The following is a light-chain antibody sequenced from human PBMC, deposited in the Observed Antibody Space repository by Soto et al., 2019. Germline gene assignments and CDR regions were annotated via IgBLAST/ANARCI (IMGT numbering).Light chain of an antibody. J-gene: IGLJ3*02. CDR3: QVWDGSSDQQV. CDR1: KIGSES. CDR2: YDS. V-gene: IGLV3-21*04. Sequence: SYELTQPPSVSVAPGKTARITCGGNKIGSESVHWYQQKPGQAPILIISYDSDRPLGIPERFSGSNSENTATLTISRVEAGDEADYYCQVWDGSSDQQVFGGGTKLTVL.